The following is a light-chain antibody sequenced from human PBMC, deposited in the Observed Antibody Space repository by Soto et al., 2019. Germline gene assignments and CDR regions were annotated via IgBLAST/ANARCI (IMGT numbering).Light chain of an antibody. CDR1: QGISSY. V-gene: IGKV1-8*01. J-gene: IGKJ1*01. CDR2: AAS. Sequence: AIRMTQSPSSLSASTGDRVTITCRASQGISSYLAWYQQKPGKAPKLLIYAASTLQSGVPSRFSGSGSGTDFTLTISFLQSEDFATYYCQQYYSYPRTFGQGTKVESK. CDR3: QQYYSYPRT.